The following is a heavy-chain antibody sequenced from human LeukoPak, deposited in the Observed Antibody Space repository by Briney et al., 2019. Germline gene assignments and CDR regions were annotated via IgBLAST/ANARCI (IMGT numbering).Heavy chain of an antibody. CDR2: IYHSGST. CDR1: GGSISSGGYY. J-gene: IGHJ4*02. CDR3: ARATYCGGDCYSSFDH. Sequence: SETLSLTCTVSGGSISSGGYYWSWIRQPPGKGLEWIGYIYHSGSTYYNPSLKSRVTISVDRSKNQFSLKLSSVTAADTAVYYCARATYCGGDCYSSFDHWGQGILVTVSS. D-gene: IGHD2-21*01. V-gene: IGHV4-30-2*01.